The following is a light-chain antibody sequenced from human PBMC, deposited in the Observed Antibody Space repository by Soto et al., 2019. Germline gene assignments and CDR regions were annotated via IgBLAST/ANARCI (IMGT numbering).Light chain of an antibody. Sequence: ETVLTQSPGTLSLSPEERATLSCRASQSVNSNYLGWYQQKPGQAPRLLMDGASSRATGIPDRFSGSGAGTDFTLTISRLEPEDFAVYYCQQHGDSLTFGGGTKVEIK. CDR1: QSVNSNY. V-gene: IGKV3-20*01. J-gene: IGKJ4*01. CDR3: QQHGDSLT. CDR2: GAS.